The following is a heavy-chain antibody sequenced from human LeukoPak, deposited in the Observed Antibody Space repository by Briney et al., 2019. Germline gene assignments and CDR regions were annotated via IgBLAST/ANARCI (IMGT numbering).Heavy chain of an antibody. Sequence: SETLSLTCSVSGGSISSSRYYWGWIRQPPGKGLEWIGSMYYRGNTYYNSSLKSRVTISIDTSKNQFSLKLSSVTAADTAVYYCARRAFYSYDSSGYHDAFDIWGQGTMVTVSS. V-gene: IGHV4-39*01. CDR3: ARRAFYSYDSSGYHDAFDI. J-gene: IGHJ3*02. CDR1: GGSISSSRYY. D-gene: IGHD3-22*01. CDR2: MYYRGNT.